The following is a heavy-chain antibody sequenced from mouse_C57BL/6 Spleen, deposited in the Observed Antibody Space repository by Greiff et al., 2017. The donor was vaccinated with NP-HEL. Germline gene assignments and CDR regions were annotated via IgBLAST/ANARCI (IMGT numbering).Heavy chain of an antibody. V-gene: IGHV1-4*01. CDR2: INPSSGYT. J-gene: IGHJ4*01. D-gene: IGHD2-5*01. CDR3: ARTHYSNFDYAMDY. CDR1: GYTFTSYT. Sequence: VQLQQSGAELARPGASVKMSCKASGYTFTSYTMHWVKQRPGQGLEWIGYINPSSGYTKYNQKFKDKATLTADKSSSTAYMQLSSLTSEDSAVYYCARTHYSNFDYAMDYWGQGTSVTVSS.